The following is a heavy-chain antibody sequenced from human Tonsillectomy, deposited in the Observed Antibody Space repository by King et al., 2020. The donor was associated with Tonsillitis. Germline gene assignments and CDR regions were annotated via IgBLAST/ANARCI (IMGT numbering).Heavy chain of an antibody. CDR3: ARERSGGTVTADY. V-gene: IGHV4-34*01. J-gene: IGHJ4*02. Sequence: HVQLQQWGAGLLKPSETLSLTCAVYGGSFSGYYWSWIRQPPGKGLEWIGEINHSGSTNYNPSLKSRVTISVDTSKNQFSLKLSSVTAADTAVYYCARERSGGTVTADYWGQGTLVTVSS. CDR1: GGSFSGYY. CDR2: INHSGST. D-gene: IGHD4-17*01.